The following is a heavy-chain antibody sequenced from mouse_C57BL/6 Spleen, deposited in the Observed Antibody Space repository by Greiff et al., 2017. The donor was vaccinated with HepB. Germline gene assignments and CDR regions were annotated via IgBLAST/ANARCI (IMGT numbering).Heavy chain of an antibody. CDR3: ARDGYPYYFDY. V-gene: IGHV5-17*01. CDR1: GFTFSDYG. CDR2: ISSGSSTI. D-gene: IGHD2-3*01. Sequence: EVMLVESGGGLVKPGGSPKLSCAASGFTFSDYGMHWVRQAPEKGLEWVAYISSGSSTIYYADTVKGRFTISRDNAKNTLFLQMTSLRSEDTAMYYCARDGYPYYFDYWGQGTTLTVSS. J-gene: IGHJ2*01.